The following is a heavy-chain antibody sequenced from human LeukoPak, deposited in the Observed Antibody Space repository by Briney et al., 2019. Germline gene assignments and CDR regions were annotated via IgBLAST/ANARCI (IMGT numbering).Heavy chain of an antibody. CDR3: ARRGGSRGWGGFYN. CDR1: GFAFSTYA. CDR2: ITGTADKT. D-gene: IGHD6-19*01. Sequence: GGSLRLSCAASGFAFSTYALSWVRQAPGKGLEWVSSITGTADKTYDADSVKGRFTISRDNSKNTLSLQMSSLRVEDTAIYYCARRGGSRGWGGFYNWGQGTIVTVSS. J-gene: IGHJ3*02. V-gene: IGHV3-23*01.